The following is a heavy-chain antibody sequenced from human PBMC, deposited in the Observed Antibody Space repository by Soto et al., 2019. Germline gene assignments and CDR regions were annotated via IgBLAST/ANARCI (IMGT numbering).Heavy chain of an antibody. CDR2: ISYDGSNK. Sequence: QVQLVESGGGVVQPGRSLRLSCAASGFTFSSYGMHWVRQAPGKGLEWVAVISYDGSNKYYADSVKGRFTISRDNSKNKLYLQMNSLRAEDTAVYYCAKDGGSYSYFDYWGQGTLVTVSS. V-gene: IGHV3-30*18. CDR3: AKDGGSYSYFDY. CDR1: GFTFSSYG. J-gene: IGHJ4*02. D-gene: IGHD1-26*01.